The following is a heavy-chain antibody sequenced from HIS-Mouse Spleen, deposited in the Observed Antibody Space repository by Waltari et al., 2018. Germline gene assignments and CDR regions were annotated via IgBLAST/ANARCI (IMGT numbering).Heavy chain of an antibody. D-gene: IGHD6-13*01. CDR1: GGSIRISRYY. CDR3: AREIPYSSSWYDWYFDL. CDR2: IYYSGST. Sequence: QLQLQESGPGLVKPSETLSLTCTVVGGSIRISRYYWGWFRQPPGKGLEWIGSIYYSGSTYYNPSLKSRVTISVDTSKNQFSLKLSSVTAADTAVYYCAREIPYSSSWYDWYFDLWGRGTLVTVSS. V-gene: IGHV4-39*07. J-gene: IGHJ2*01.